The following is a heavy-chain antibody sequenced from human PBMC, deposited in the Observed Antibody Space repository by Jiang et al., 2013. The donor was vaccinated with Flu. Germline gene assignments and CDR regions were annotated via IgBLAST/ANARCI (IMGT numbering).Heavy chain of an antibody. V-gene: IGHV3-23*01. J-gene: IGHJ4*02. CDR3: AKGGSSWNGNNYYFDY. Sequence: GGTNYADSVKGRFTISRDNSKNTLYLQMNSLRAEDTAVYYCAKGGSSWNGNNYYFDYWGQGTLVTVSS. CDR2: GGT. D-gene: IGHD6-13*01.